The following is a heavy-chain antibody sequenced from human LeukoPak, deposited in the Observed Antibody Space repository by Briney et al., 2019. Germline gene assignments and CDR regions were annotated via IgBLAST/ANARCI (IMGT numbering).Heavy chain of an antibody. CDR1: GYSISSGYY. Sequence: TSETLSLTCTVSGYSISSGYYWGWIRQPPGKRLEWIGTIYYSGSAYYYPSLKSRVTISVDTSKNQLSLKLSSVTAADTAVYYCASGDGGYRSGREYYFDYWGRGTLVTVSS. J-gene: IGHJ4*02. V-gene: IGHV4-38-2*02. CDR3: ASGDGGYRSGREYYFDY. D-gene: IGHD3-10*01. CDR2: IYYSGSA.